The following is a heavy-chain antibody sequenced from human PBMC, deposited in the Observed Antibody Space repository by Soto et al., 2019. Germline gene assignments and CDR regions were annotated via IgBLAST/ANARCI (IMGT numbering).Heavy chain of an antibody. V-gene: IGHV3-30*03. CDR2: ISYDGSNK. CDR1: GFTFSSYG. CDR3: WYYYDSSGYYGYYFDY. D-gene: IGHD3-22*01. Sequence: QVQLVESGGGVVQPGRSLRLSCAASGFTFSSYGMHWVRQAPGKGLEWVAVISYDGSNKYYADSVKGRFTISRDNSKNTLYLQMNSLRAEDTAVYYCWYYYDSSGYYGYYFDYWGQGTLVTVSS. J-gene: IGHJ4*02.